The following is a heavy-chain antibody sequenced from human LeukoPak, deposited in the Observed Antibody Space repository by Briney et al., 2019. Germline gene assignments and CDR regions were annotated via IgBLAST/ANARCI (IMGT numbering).Heavy chain of an antibody. CDR2: INHSGST. J-gene: IGHJ6*02. D-gene: IGHD2-2*01. CDR1: GGSFSGYY. V-gene: IGHV4-34*01. Sequence: PSETLSLTCAVYGGSFSGYYWSWIRQPPGKGLEWIGEINHSGSTNYNPSLKSRVTISVDTSKNQFSLKLSSVTAADTAVYYCARDCSSPSCYDPDYYYYGMDVWGQGTTVTVSS. CDR3: ARDCSSPSCYDPDYYYYGMDV.